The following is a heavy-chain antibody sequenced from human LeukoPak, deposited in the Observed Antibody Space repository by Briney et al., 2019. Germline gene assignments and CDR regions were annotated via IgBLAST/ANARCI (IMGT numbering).Heavy chain of an antibody. CDR1: GFTFSSYW. Sequence: GGSLRLSCAASGFTFSSYWMHWVRQAAGKGLVWVSRINTDGSSTSYADSVKGRFTISRDNAKNTLYLQMNSLRAEDTAVYYCARDIDCSSTSCYAGFYWFDPWGQGTLVTVSS. CDR3: ARDIDCSSTSCYAGFYWFDP. D-gene: IGHD2-2*01. V-gene: IGHV3-74*01. CDR2: INTDGSST. J-gene: IGHJ5*02.